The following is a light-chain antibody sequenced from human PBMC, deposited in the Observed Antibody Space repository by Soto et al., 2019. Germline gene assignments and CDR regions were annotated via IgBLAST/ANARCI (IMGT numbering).Light chain of an antibody. J-gene: IGKJ1*01. V-gene: IGKV1-27*01. CDR3: QKYNSAPWT. CDR1: QGISNS. CDR2: AAS. Sequence: DIPMTHSPSSLSASVGDRVTITCRASQGISNSLAWYQQKPGKVPKLLIYAASTLQSGVPSRFSGSGSGTEFTLTISSLQPEDGATYFCQKYNSAPWTFGQGTKVEIK.